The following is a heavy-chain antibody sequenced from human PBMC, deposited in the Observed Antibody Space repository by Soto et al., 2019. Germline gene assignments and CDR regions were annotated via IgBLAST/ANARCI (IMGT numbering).Heavy chain of an antibody. CDR1: GCRFTSYW. D-gene: IGHD6-19*01. J-gene: IGHJ3*02. CDR3: ATPIAVAGLTPNAFDI. Sequence: PGESLKISCKGSGCRFTSYWIGWVRQMPGKGLEWMGIIYPGDSDTRYSPSFQGQVTISADKSISTAYLQWSSLKASDTAMYYCATPIAVAGLTPNAFDIWGQGTMVTVSS. CDR2: IYPGDSDT. V-gene: IGHV5-51*01.